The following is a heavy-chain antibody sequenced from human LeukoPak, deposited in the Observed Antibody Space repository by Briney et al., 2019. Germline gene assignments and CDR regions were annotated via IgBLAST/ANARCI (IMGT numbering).Heavy chain of an antibody. CDR2: IRYDGSNK. V-gene: IGHV3-30*02. J-gene: IGHJ6*03. CDR1: GFTFSSYG. D-gene: IGHD3-3*01. Sequence: PGGSLRLSCAASGFTFSSYGMHWVRQAPGKGLEWVAFIRYDGSNKYYADSVKGRFTISRDNSKNTLYLQMNSLRAEDTAVYYCARDGQKGTYYDFWSGYFRYMDVWGKGTTVTVSS. CDR3: ARDGQKGTYYDFWSGYFRYMDV.